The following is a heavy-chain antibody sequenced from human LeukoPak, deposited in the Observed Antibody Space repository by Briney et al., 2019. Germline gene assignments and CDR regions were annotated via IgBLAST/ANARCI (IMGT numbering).Heavy chain of an antibody. CDR2: INWNGGRT. D-gene: IGHD5-18*01. J-gene: IGHJ4*02. CDR3: ARDNSYGYSFFDY. CDR1: GFTFDDYG. V-gene: IGHV3-20*04. Sequence: GGSLRLSCAASGFTFDDYGMSWVRQAPGKGLEWVPAINWNGGRTGYADSVKGRFTISRDNAKNSLYLQMNSLRAEDTAFYYCARDNSYGYSFFDYWGQGTLVTVSS.